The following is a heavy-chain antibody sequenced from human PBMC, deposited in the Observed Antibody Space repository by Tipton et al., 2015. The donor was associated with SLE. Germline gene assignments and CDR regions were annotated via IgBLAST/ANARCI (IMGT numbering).Heavy chain of an antibody. Sequence: TLSLTCTVSGVSMSRGGYYWSWIRQHPGKGLEWIGYIYYSGNTFYNPSLKSRVTISLDTSKNQFSLNLRSVTAADTAVYYCARGSSGYQHVDYWGQGTLVTVSA. V-gene: IGHV4-31*03. CDR1: GVSMSRGGYY. CDR3: ARGSSGYQHVDY. J-gene: IGHJ4*02. CDR2: IYYSGNT. D-gene: IGHD3-22*01.